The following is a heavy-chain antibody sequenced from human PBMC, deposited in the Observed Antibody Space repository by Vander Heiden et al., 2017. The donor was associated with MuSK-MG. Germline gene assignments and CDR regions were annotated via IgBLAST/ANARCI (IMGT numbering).Heavy chain of an antibody. J-gene: IGHJ4*02. D-gene: IGHD6-13*01. Sequence: QVQLVESGGGVVQPGRSLRLSCAASGFTFSSYGMHWVRQAPGKGLEWVAVIWYDGSNKYYADSVKGRFTISRDNSKNTLYLQMNSLRAEDTAVYYCEREGYSSSWYYFDYWGQGTLVTVSS. CDR1: GFTFSSYG. CDR3: EREGYSSSWYYFDY. V-gene: IGHV3-33*01. CDR2: IWYDGSNK.